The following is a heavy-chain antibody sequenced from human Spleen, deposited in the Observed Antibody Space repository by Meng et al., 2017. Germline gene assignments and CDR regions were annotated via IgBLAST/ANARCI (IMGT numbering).Heavy chain of an antibody. V-gene: IGHV3-7*01. CDR1: GFTFSSYW. CDR3: ARDRVRVRGVILTHYYYGMDV. CDR2: IKQDGSEK. J-gene: IGHJ6*02. Sequence: GESLKISCAASGFTFSSYWMSWVRQAPGKGLEWVANIKQDGSEKYYVDSVKGRFTISRDNAKNSLYLQMNSLRAEDTAVYYCARDRVRVRGVILTHYYYGMDVWGQGTTVTVSS. D-gene: IGHD3-10*01.